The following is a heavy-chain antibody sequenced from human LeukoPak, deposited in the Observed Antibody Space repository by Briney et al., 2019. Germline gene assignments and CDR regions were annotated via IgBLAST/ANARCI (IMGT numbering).Heavy chain of an antibody. V-gene: IGHV3-30*04. Sequence: PGRSLRLSCAASGFTFSSYAMHWVRQAPGKGLEWVAIISYDGSYKYYADSVKGRFTISRDNSKNTLYLQMNSLRAEDTAVYYCASPGSGYYYEPKNGMDVWGQGTTVTVSS. CDR2: ISYDGSYK. CDR1: GFTFSSYA. CDR3: ASPGSGYYYEPKNGMDV. J-gene: IGHJ6*02. D-gene: IGHD3-22*01.